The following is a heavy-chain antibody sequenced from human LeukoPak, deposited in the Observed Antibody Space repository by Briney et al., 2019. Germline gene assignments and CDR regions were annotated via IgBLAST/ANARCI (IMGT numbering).Heavy chain of an antibody. V-gene: IGHV4-39*07. J-gene: IGHJ4*02. CDR3: ARDLAALWFGGGYFDY. D-gene: IGHD3-10*01. CDR2: IYYTGST. CDR1: GGSISSSSYY. Sequence: SETLSLTCTVSGGSISSSSYYWGWIRQPPGKGLEWTGSIYYTGSTYYNPSLKSRVTISVDTSKNQFSLKLSSVTAADTAVYYCARDLAALWFGGGYFDYWGQGTLVTVSS.